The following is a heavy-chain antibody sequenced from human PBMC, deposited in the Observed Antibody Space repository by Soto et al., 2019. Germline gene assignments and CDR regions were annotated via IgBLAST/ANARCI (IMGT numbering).Heavy chain of an antibody. V-gene: IGHV4-30-2*01. J-gene: IGHJ6*02. D-gene: IGHD3-3*01. CDR2: IYQSGRT. CDR1: GGSISTFDYS. Sequence: QLQLQESGSGLVRPSPTLSLTCAVSGGSISTFDYSWSWIRQAPGRALEWIGSIYQSGRTYYIPSLKCRATMSLDKSKDQFSLKITSAVAADTARYYCAREMTIFGVAPGGGVDVWGQGTTGTVSS. CDR3: AREMTIFGVAPGGGVDV.